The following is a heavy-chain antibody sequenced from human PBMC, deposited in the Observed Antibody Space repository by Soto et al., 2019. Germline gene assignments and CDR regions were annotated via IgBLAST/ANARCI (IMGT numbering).Heavy chain of an antibody. CDR3: AKDSMITFGGKPYPHY. CDR2: ISGSGGST. V-gene: IGHV3-23*01. D-gene: IGHD3-16*01. J-gene: IGHJ4*02. Sequence: HPGGSLRLSCAASGFTFSSYAMSWVRQAPGKGLEWVSAISGSGGSTYYADSVKGRITISRDNSKNTLYLQMNSLRAEDTALYYCAKDSMITFGGKPYPHYWGQGTLVTVSS. CDR1: GFTFSSYA.